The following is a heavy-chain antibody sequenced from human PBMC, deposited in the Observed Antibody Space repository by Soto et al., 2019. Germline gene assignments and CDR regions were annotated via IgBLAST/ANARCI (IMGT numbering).Heavy chain of an antibody. J-gene: IGHJ3*02. V-gene: IGHV3-21*01. CDR1: GFTFSTYT. CDR3: PRSTPGNPFDI. D-gene: IGHD3-10*01. CDR2: ISAGSRSI. Sequence: EVQLVESGGGLVEPGGSLRLSCAASGFTFSTYTMNWVRQAPGKGLEWVSSISAGSRSIYYTDSLKGRSTVSRDNSKNSLYLQINSLKADDTAVHYCPRSTPGNPFDIWGQGTMVTVSS.